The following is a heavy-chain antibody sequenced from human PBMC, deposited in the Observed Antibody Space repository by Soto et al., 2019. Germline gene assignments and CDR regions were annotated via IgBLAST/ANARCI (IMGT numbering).Heavy chain of an antibody. V-gene: IGHV1-69*13. Sequence: GPSVKVSCKASGDTFSSYAISWVRQAPGKGLEWVGKIIPTFGRTNYAQKFQGRLTISADDSTSTAYMELRSLVSEDTAVYYCARDPLSSFAMDVWGQGTTVTVSS. D-gene: IGHD6-6*01. CDR3: ARDPLSSFAMDV. J-gene: IGHJ6*02. CDR2: IIPTFGRT. CDR1: GDTFSSYA.